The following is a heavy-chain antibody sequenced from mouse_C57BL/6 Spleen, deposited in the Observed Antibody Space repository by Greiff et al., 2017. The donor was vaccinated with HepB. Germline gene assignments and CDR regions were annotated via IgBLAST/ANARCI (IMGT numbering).Heavy chain of an antibody. CDR2: IYPGSGNT. J-gene: IGHJ3*01. V-gene: IGHV1-66*01. Sequence: QVQLKESGPELVKPGASVKISCKASGYSFTSYYIHWVKQRPGQGLEWIGWIYPGSGNTKYNEKFKGKATLTADTSSSTAYMQLSSLTSEDSAVYYCARDDSSGPFAYWGQGTLVTVSA. CDR1: GYSFTSYY. D-gene: IGHD3-2*02. CDR3: ARDDSSGPFAY.